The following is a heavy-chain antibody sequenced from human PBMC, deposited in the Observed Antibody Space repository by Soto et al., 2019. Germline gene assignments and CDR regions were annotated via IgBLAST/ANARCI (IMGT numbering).Heavy chain of an antibody. CDR1: GFTFSSYA. D-gene: IGHD3-3*01. J-gene: IGHJ5*02. CDR2: ISYDGSNK. Sequence: QVQLVESGGGVVQPGRSLSLSCAASGFTFSSYAMHWVRQAPGKGLEWVAVISYDGSNKYYADSVKGRFNISRDNSKNTLYLQMNSLRAEDTAVYYCARDRGPFYYDFWSGTTQYNWFDPWGQGTLVTVSS. CDR3: ARDRGPFYYDFWSGTTQYNWFDP. V-gene: IGHV3-30-3*01.